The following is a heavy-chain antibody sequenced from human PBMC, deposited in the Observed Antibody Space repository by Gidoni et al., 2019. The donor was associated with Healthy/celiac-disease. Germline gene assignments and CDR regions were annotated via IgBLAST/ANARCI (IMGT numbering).Heavy chain of an antibody. CDR3: ARGHSPYCGGDCYSDY. CDR2: ISSSSSYT. D-gene: IGHD2-21*01. Sequence: QVQLVESGGGLVKPGGSLRLYCAASGFTFSDYYMSWIRQAPGKGLEWVSYISSSSSYTNYADSVKGRFTISRDNAKNSLYLQMNSLRAEDTAVYYCARGHSPYCGGDCYSDYWGQGTLVTVSS. CDR1: GFTFSDYY. J-gene: IGHJ4*02. V-gene: IGHV3-11*06.